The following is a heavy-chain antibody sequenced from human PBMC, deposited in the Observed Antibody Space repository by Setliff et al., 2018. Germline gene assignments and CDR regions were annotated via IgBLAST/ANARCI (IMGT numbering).Heavy chain of an antibody. V-gene: IGHV4-34*10. CDR3: ASLTRRRTEFDY. CDR1: GASFSDYY. Sequence: PSETLSLTCTVYGASFSDYYWGWIRQPPGKGLEWIAEINHSGSTNYNPSLKSRVTMSLDTSKNQFSLKLTSVTAADTALYYCASLTRRRTEFDYWGQGTLVTVSS. J-gene: IGHJ4*02. CDR2: INHSGST. D-gene: IGHD2-21*02.